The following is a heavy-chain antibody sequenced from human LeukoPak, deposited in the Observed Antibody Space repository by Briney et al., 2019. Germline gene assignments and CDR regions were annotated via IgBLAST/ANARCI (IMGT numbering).Heavy chain of an antibody. Sequence: GGSLRLSCAASGFTLRSYDMSWVRQAPGKGLEWVAATSGSGGNTYYADSVKGRFTISRDNSKNTLYLQMNSLRAEDTAVYFCAKRGVVIRGLLVIGYHQEAYHYDFWGQGVLVTVSS. CDR1: GFTLRSYD. CDR2: TSGSGGNT. V-gene: IGHV3-23*01. D-gene: IGHD3-10*01. CDR3: AKRGVVIRGLLVIGYHQEAYHYDF. J-gene: IGHJ4*02.